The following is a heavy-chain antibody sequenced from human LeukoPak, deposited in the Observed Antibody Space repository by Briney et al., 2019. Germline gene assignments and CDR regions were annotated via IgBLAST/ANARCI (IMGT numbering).Heavy chain of an antibody. D-gene: IGHD6-19*01. V-gene: IGHV3-21*01. J-gene: IGHJ4*02. CDR2: ISSSSSYI. Sequence: GGSLRLSCAASGFTFSSYSMNWVRQAPGKGLEWVSSISSSSSYIYYADSVKGRFTISRDNAKNSLYLQINSLRAEDTAVYYCARIVAVAGTDYWGQGTLVTVSS. CDR3: ARIVAVAGTDY. CDR1: GFTFSSYS.